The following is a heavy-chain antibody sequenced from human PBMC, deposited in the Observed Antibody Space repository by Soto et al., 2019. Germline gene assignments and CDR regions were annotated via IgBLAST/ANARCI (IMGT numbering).Heavy chain of an antibody. V-gene: IGHV3-23*01. CDR2: ISGSGGST. CDR1: GFTFSSYA. CDR3: ASADYYDSSGYYFFGAFDI. J-gene: IGHJ3*02. D-gene: IGHD3-22*01. Sequence: GGSLRLSCAASGFTFSSYAMSWVRQAPGKGLEWVSAISGSGGSTYYADSVKGRFTISRDNSKNTLYPQMNSLRAEDTAVYYCASADYYDSSGYYFFGAFDIWGQGTMVTVSS.